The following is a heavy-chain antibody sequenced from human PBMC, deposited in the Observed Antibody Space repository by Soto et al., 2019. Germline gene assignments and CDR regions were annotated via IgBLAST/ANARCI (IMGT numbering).Heavy chain of an antibody. CDR2: IYHSGST. CDR1: GDSSASHDYY. V-gene: IGHV4-31*03. CDR3: ARDSGGEFMKGSGMDV. Sequence: QVQLQESGPGLVKPSQTLSLTCIVSGDSSASHDYYWSWIRLLPGKGLEWIGQIYHSGSTSYNPSLKSRLDISVVTSKNQFSLRLTSVTAADTAVYYCARDSGGEFMKGSGMDVWGQGTTVTVSS. D-gene: IGHD3-10*01. J-gene: IGHJ6*02.